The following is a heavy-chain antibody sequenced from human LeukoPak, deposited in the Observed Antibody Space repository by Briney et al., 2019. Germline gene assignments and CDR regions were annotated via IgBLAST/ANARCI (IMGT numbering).Heavy chain of an antibody. CDR2: MNPNSGNT. CDR1: GYTFTSYD. D-gene: IGHD3-22*01. Sequence: ASVKVSCKASGYTFTSYDINWVRQATGQGLEWMGWMNPNSGNTGYAQRFQGRVTMTRNTSISTAYMELSSLRSEDTAVYYCAIDPSRANYDSSGPSDYWGQGTLVTVSS. J-gene: IGHJ4*02. V-gene: IGHV1-8*01. CDR3: AIDPSRANYDSSGPSDY.